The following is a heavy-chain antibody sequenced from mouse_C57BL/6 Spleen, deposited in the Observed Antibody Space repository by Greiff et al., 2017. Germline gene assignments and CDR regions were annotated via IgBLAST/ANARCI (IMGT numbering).Heavy chain of an antibody. Sequence: EVQLVESGGGLVKPGGSLKLSCAASGFTFSDYGMHWVRQAPEKGLEWVAYISSGSSTIYSADTVKGRFTISRDNAKNTLCLQMTSLRSEDTAMYYCARGTYYNNSYSLDYWGQGTSVTVSS. CDR2: ISSGSSTI. CDR1: GFTFSDYG. CDR3: ARGTYYNNSYSLDY. D-gene: IGHD2-5*01. J-gene: IGHJ4*01. V-gene: IGHV5-17*01.